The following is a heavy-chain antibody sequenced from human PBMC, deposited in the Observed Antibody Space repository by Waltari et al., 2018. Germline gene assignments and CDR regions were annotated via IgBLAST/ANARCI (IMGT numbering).Heavy chain of an antibody. D-gene: IGHD1-26*01. V-gene: IGHV3-74*01. CDR3: VRATLVGASTRAGLDP. J-gene: IGHJ5*02. Sequence: DVQLVESGGGLVQPGGSLRLSCGASGFTFSSFWIHWVPQAPGTGLGWGSRTNGDGSSTSYADSVKGRFTLSRDNAKNTLYLQMNSLRVEDTAVYYCVRATLVGASTRAGLDPWGQGTLVTVSS. CDR1: GFTFSSFW. CDR2: TNGDGSST.